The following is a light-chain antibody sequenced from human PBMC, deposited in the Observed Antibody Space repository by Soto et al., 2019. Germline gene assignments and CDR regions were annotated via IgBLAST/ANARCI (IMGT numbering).Light chain of an antibody. CDR2: AVS. Sequence: DIQMTQSPSSVSASVGDRVTITCRASQGINNWLAWYQQKPGKAPELLIYAVSYLQSGVPSRFSGSGSGTDFTLTITTLQPEDFATYYCQQSYNTPWTFGQGTKVDIK. CDR1: QGINNW. CDR3: QQSYNTPWT. V-gene: IGKV1-12*01. J-gene: IGKJ1*01.